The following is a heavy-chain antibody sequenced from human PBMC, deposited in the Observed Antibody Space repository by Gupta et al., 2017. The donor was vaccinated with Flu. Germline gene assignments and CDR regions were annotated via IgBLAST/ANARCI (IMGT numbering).Heavy chain of an antibody. V-gene: IGHV3-48*02. CDR2: ISGRSTTI. Sequence: EVQLVESGGGLVQPGGSLRLSCVASGFSLNRYSVNWVRQAPGKGLEWLAFISGRSTTIYYADSVKDRISISRGNAGNSVYLQIRRLTDEDAAVYYCARDLDQLSRECATTCYSKGMDVWGQGTTVTVSS. D-gene: IGHD2-2*01. CDR1: GFSLNRYS. J-gene: IGHJ6*02. CDR3: ARDLDQLSRECATTCYSKGMDV.